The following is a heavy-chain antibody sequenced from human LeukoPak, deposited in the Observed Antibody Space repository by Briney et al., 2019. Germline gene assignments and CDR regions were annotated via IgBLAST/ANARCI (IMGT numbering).Heavy chain of an antibody. J-gene: IGHJ4*02. Sequence: GSLRLSCAASGFTFSSYAMSWVRQAPGKGLEWVSAISGSGGSTYYADSVKGRFTISRDNAKNSLYLQMNSLRAEDTAVYYCARDYRIAARPIDYWGQGTLVTVSS. CDR1: GFTFSSYA. D-gene: IGHD6-6*01. CDR2: ISGSGGST. CDR3: ARDYRIAARPIDY. V-gene: IGHV3-23*01.